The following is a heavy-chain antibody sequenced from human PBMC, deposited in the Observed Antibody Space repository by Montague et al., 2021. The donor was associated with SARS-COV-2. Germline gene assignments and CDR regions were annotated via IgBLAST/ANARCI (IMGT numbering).Heavy chain of an antibody. D-gene: IGHD4-11*01. CDR1: GYSISSGYY. CDR3: ARDDYTPGDYYYYYGMDV. CDR2: IYHCGST. J-gene: IGHJ6*02. V-gene: IGHV4-38-2*02. Sequence: SETLSLTCTVSGYSISSGYYWGWIRQPPGKGLEWIGSIYHCGSTXYNPPLKSRVTISVDTSKNQFSLMLSSVTAADTAVYYCARDDYTPGDYYYYYGMDVWGQGTTVTVSS.